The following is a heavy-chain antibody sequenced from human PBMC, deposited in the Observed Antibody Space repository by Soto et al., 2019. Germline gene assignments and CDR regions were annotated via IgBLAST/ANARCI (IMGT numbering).Heavy chain of an antibody. CDR1: GYTFTSYD. D-gene: IGHD1-20*01. Sequence: ASVKVSCKASGYTFTSYDINWVRQATGQGPEWMGWMSPNTGTIVYAQKFQGRVTMTRNTSTSTAYMTLSSLRSEDTAVYYCARDRPGIKTYEAFDIWGQGXTVTV. CDR2: MSPNTGTI. CDR3: ARDRPGIKTYEAFDI. V-gene: IGHV1-8*01. J-gene: IGHJ3*02.